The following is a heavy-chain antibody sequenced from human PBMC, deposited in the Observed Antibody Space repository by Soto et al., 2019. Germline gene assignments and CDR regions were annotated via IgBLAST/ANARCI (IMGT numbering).Heavy chain of an antibody. CDR3: AGPLWGNAFNWGYFDL. D-gene: IGHD7-27*01. J-gene: IGHJ2*01. CDR1: GFTFSSYA. CDR2: ISYDGSNK. V-gene: IGHV3-30-3*01. Sequence: QVQLVESGGGVVQPGRSLRLSCAASGFTFSSYAMHWVRQAPGKGLEWVAVISYDGSNKYYADSVKGRFTISRDNSKNTLYLQMNSRRAEETAVYYGAGPLWGNAFNWGYFDLWGRGTMVTVSS.